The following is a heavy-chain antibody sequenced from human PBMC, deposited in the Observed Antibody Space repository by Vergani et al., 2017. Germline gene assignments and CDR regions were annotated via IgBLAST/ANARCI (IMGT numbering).Heavy chain of an antibody. CDR1: GGTFSSYA. V-gene: IGHV1-69*13. CDR3: ARGGYGSGSYYSPAYYYYGMDV. Sequence: QVQLVQSGAEVKKPGSSVKVSCKASGGTFSSYAISWVRQAPGQGLEWMGRIIPIFGTANYAQKFQGRVTITADESTSTANMELSSLRSEDTAVYYCARGGYGSGSYYSPAYYYYGMDVWGQGTTVTVSS. D-gene: IGHD3-10*01. J-gene: IGHJ6*02. CDR2: IIPIFGTA.